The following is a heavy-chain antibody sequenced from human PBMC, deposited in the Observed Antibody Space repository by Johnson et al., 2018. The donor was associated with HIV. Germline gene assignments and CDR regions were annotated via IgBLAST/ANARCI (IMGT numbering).Heavy chain of an antibody. Sequence: QMQLVESGGGVVQPGGSLRLSCAASGFTVMRDVMHWVRQVPGKGQELVTFIQYDGNCKYYSDSVKDRFIISRDNARNTLYLQMNSLRIEDTGLYYCAKDGDDGDGPDGTKGAFDIWGQGTMVTVSS. J-gene: IGHJ3*02. CDR3: AKDGDDGDGPDGTKGAFDI. CDR2: IQYDGNCK. V-gene: IGHV3-30*02. CDR1: GFTVMRDV. D-gene: IGHD5-24*01.